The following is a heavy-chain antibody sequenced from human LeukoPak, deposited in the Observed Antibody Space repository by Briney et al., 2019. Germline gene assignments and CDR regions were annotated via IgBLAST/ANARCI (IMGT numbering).Heavy chain of an antibody. J-gene: IGHJ3*02. CDR2: IRFDGRYE. V-gene: IGHV3-30*02. Sequence: PGGSLRLSCEASGFMFIGYGMHWFRQTPGGGLEWVAFIRFDGRYEYYTHSVNGRFTISRDNSRNTLYLQMRSLRSEDTAVYYCASDDALETWGQGTRVTVSS. CDR3: ASDDALET. CDR1: GFMFIGYG.